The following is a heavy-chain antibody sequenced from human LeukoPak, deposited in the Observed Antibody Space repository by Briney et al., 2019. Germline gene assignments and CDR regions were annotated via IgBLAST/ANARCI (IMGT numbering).Heavy chain of an antibody. J-gene: IGHJ3*02. CDR3: ARAQEHITMIVVGPPRAFDI. CDR1: GFTFNSYN. Sequence: GGSLRLSCAASGFTFNSYNMNWVRQAPGKGLEWVSFISTSSSYIYSADSLKGRFTISRDNAKNSLYLQMNSLRAEDTAVYYCARAQEHITMIVVGPPRAFDIWGQGTMVTVSS. D-gene: IGHD3-22*01. CDR2: ISTSSSYI. V-gene: IGHV3-21*01.